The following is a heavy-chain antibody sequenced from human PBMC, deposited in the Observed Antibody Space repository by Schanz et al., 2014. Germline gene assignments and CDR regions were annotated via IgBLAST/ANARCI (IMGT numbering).Heavy chain of an antibody. Sequence: VQLVESGGGLVKPGGSLRLSCAASGFTFNSYAMTWVRQAPGKGLEWVSSISHSGGSKYYADSVKGRFTISRDNSENTLYLQMNSLSADDTAVFDCAKGMGYCSGGTCYDYYYYGLDVWGQGTTVTVSS. J-gene: IGHJ6*02. V-gene: IGHV3-23*04. D-gene: IGHD2-15*01. CDR1: GFTFNSYA. CDR3: AKGMGYCSGGTCYDYYYYGLDV. CDR2: ISHSGGSK.